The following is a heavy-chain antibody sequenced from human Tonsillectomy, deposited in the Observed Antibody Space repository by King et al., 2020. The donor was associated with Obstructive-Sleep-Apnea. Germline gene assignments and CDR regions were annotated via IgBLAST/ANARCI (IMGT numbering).Heavy chain of an antibody. D-gene: IGHD2-21*02. Sequence: VQLVESGGGLVQPGGSLRLSCAASGFTFSSYSMNGVRQAPGKGLEWVSYISSSSSTLYYADSVKGRFTISRDNTKNSLYLQMNSLRAEDTAVYYCARDPRLLFYFDYWGQGTLVTVSS. V-gene: IGHV3-48*04. CDR1: GFTFSSYS. CDR3: ARDPRLLFYFDY. J-gene: IGHJ4*02. CDR2: ISSSSSTL.